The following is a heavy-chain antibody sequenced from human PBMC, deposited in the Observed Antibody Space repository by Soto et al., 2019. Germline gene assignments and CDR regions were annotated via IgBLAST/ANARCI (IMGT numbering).Heavy chain of an antibody. J-gene: IGHJ6*02. Sequence: ASVKVSCKASGCTFTGYYMHWVRQAPGQGLEWMGWINPNSGGTNYAQKFQGRVTMTRDTSTSTAYMELSRLRSDDTAVYYCARAGGNTYGMDVWGQGTTVTVSS. CDR1: GCTFTGYY. V-gene: IGHV1-2*02. CDR3: ARAGGNTYGMDV. D-gene: IGHD3-10*01. CDR2: INPNSGGT.